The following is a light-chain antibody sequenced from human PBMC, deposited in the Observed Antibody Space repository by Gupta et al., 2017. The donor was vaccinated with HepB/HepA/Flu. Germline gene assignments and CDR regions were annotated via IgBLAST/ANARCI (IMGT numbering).Light chain of an antibody. Sequence: EIVLTQSPATLSLSPGERATLSCRASQSVSSYLAWYQQKPGQAPRLLIYDASNRATGIPARFGGSGSGTDFTLTISSLEPEDFAVYYCQHRGAWPITFGQGTRLEIK. CDR3: QHRGAWPIT. CDR1: QSVSSY. J-gene: IGKJ5*01. CDR2: DAS. V-gene: IGKV3-11*01.